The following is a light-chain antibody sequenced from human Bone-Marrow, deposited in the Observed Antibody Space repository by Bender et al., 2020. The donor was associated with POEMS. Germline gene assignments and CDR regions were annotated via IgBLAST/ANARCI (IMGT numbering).Light chain of an antibody. V-gene: IGLV2-14*03. Sequence: QSALTQPPSASGSPGQSVTISCTGTSNDIGSYDYVSWYQQYPGKAPKLMIYDVSNRPSGVSDRFSGSKSGSTASLTISGLQPEDEAVYYCNSYTGSSTLVFGGGTKLTVL. J-gene: IGLJ2*01. CDR2: DVS. CDR3: NSYTGSSTLV. CDR1: SNDIGSYDY.